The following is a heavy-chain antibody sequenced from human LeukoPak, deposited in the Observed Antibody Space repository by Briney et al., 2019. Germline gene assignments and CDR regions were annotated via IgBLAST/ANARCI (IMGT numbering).Heavy chain of an antibody. J-gene: IGHJ4*02. D-gene: IGHD3-22*01. CDR3: AKDYDSSGYLFDY. CDR2: ISGSGGST. Sequence: PGGSLKLSCAAPGFTFSSYAMSWVRQAPGKGLDWVSAISGSGGSTYYADSVKGRFTISRDNSKNTLYLQMNSLRAEDTAVYYCAKDYDSSGYLFDYWGQGTLVTVSS. V-gene: IGHV3-23*01. CDR1: GFTFSSYA.